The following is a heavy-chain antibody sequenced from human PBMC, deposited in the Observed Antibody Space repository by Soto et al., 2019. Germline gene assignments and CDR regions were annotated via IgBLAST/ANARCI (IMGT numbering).Heavy chain of an antibody. J-gene: IGHJ1*01. CDR2: ISSSSSYI. CDR1: GXTLSSSG. D-gene: IGHD6-13*01. Sequence: NPXVSLRLSCAASGXTLSSSGMDWVRQAPGKGLEWVSSISSSSSYIYYADSVKGRFTISRDNAKNSLYLQMKSLSADDTAVYYCARDFLYSSSWYAYWGQGNLVTVS. V-gene: IGHV3-21*01. CDR3: ARDFLYSSSWYAY.